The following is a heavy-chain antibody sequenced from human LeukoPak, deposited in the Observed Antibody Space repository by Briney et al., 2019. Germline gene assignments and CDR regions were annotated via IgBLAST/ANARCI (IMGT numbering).Heavy chain of an antibody. CDR3: ARVDSHTDP. V-gene: IGHV1-69*04. CDR2: IIPIFGIA. J-gene: IGHJ5*02. D-gene: IGHD2-21*01. CDR1: GGTFSSYA. Sequence: SVKVSCKASGGTFSSYAISWVRQAPGQGLEWMGRIIPIFGIANYAQKFQGRVTITADKSTSTAYMELSSLGSEDTAAYYCARVDSHTDPWGQGTLVTVSS.